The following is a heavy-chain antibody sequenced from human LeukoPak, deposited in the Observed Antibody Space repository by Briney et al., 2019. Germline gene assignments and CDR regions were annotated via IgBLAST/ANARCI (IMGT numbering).Heavy chain of an antibody. CDR3: AKVLGPKNFFDY. Sequence: GGSLRLSCAVSGFTFSTYAMSWVCQAPGKGLEWVSLISGSGGGTFYADSVKGRFTISRDNSKNTLYLQMNSLRAEDTAVYFCAKVLGPKNFFDYWGQGTLVSVSS. CDR2: ISGSGGGT. V-gene: IGHV3-23*01. CDR1: GFTFSTYA. J-gene: IGHJ4*02.